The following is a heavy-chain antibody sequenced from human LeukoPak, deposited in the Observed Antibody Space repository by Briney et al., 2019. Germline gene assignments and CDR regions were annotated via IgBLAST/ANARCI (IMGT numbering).Heavy chain of an antibody. D-gene: IGHD3-22*01. CDR2: INSDGSST. Sequence: PGGSLRLSCAASGFTFGSYWMHWVRQAPGKGLVWVSHINSDGSSTKYADSVKGRFTISRDNAKNTLYLQMNSLRAEDTAVYYCARGYSTGYYYSIYWGQGTLVTVSS. CDR1: GFTFGSYW. CDR3: ARGYSTGYYYSIY. V-gene: IGHV3-74*01. J-gene: IGHJ4*02.